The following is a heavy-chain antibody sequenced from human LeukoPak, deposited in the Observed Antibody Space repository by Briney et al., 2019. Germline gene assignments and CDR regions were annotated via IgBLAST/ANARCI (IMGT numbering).Heavy chain of an antibody. D-gene: IGHD3-16*01. J-gene: IGHJ5*02. V-gene: IGHV5-51*01. CDR2: IYPGDSDT. Sequence: GESLKISCKGSGYSFTSYWIGWVRQMPGKGLEWMGIIYPGDSDTRYSPSFQGQVTISADKSISTAYLQWSSLKASDTAMYYCARRGIKGPTHGGSNWFDPWGQGTLVTVSS. CDR1: GYSFTSYW. CDR3: ARRGIKGPTHGGSNWFDP.